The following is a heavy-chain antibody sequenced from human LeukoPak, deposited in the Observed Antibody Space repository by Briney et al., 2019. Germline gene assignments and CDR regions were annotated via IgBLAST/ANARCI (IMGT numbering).Heavy chain of an antibody. CDR3: ARRAGAYSHPYDC. D-gene: IGHD4/OR15-4a*01. Sequence: ASVKVSCKASGGTFSSYAISGVRPAPGQALEWMGGIIPIFGTATYAQKFQGRVTITADKSTSTAYMELSSLRSEDTAVYYCARRAGAYSHPYDCWGQGTLVTVSS. CDR1: GGTFSSYA. J-gene: IGHJ4*02. CDR2: IIPIFGTA. V-gene: IGHV1-69*06.